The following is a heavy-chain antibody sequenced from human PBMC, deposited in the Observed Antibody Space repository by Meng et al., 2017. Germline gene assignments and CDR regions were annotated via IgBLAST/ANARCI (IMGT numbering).Heavy chain of an antibody. D-gene: IGHD3-22*01. J-gene: IGHJ5*02. Sequence: SETLSLTCTVSGGSISSYYWSWIRQPPEKGLEWIGYIYYSGSTNYNPSLKSRVTISVDTSKNQFSLKLSPVTAADTAVYYCARELSTMIVPGGWFDPWGQGTLVTVSS. CDR1: GGSISSYY. CDR2: IYYSGST. CDR3: ARELSTMIVPGGWFDP. V-gene: IGHV4-59*01.